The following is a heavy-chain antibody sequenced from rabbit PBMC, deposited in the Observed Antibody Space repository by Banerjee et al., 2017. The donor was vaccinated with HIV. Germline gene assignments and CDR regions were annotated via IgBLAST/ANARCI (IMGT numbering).Heavy chain of an antibody. V-gene: IGHV1S45*01. D-gene: IGHD4-1*01. CDR2: IYTGSSGST. J-gene: IGHJ4*01. Sequence: QEQLEESGGDLVKPEGSLTLTCTASGFSFSSSYYMCWVRQAPGKGLEWIACIYTGSSGSTYYASWAKGRFTISKASWTTVTLQMTSLTAADTASYFCARDLAGVIGWNFYLWGPGTLVTVS. CDR1: GFSFSSSYY. CDR3: ARDLAGVIGWNFYL.